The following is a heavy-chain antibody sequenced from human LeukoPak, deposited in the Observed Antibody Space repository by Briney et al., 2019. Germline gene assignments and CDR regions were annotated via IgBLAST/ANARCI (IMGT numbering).Heavy chain of an antibody. V-gene: IGHV3-30-3*01. CDR2: MSLDGSIE. Sequence: PGRSLRLSCAASGFIFSHYVIHWVRQAPGKGLEWVAVMSLDGSIEIYTDSVKGRFTISRDNSKNTLYLQMNSLRAEDTAVYYCAKGAVLVPAAMTYFDYWGQGTLVTVSS. D-gene: IGHD2-2*01. J-gene: IGHJ4*02. CDR3: AKGAVLVPAAMTYFDY. CDR1: GFIFSHYV.